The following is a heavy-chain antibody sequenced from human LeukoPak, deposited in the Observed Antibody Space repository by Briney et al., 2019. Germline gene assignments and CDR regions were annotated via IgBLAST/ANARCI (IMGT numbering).Heavy chain of an antibody. Sequence: ASVKVSCKVSGYTLTELSMHWVRQAPGKGLEWMGGFDPEDGETIYAQKFQGRVTMTEDTSTDTAYMELSSLRSEDTAVYYCATDYDSSGYSYYFDYWGQGTLVTVSS. CDR3: ATDYDSSGYSYYFDY. J-gene: IGHJ4*02. CDR1: GYTLTELS. D-gene: IGHD3-22*01. CDR2: FDPEDGET. V-gene: IGHV1-24*01.